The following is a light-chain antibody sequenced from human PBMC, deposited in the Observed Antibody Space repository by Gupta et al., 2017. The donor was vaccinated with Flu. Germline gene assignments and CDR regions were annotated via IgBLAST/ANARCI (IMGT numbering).Light chain of an antibody. Sequence: TADAFLNNYAYWYQQPPGDAPRLIMYEVATRPSGVPERFSGSTSGSRATLTVIGAQAEDEGDYYCFAGERYGNQRVFGGGTKLAVL. CDR3: FAGERYGNQRV. CDR2: EVA. J-gene: IGLJ3*02. CDR1: AFLNNY. V-gene: IGLV3-10*01.